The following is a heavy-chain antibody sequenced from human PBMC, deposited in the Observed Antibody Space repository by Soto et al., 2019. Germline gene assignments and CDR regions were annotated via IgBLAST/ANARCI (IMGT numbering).Heavy chain of an antibody. D-gene: IGHD6-6*01. CDR3: AKRSSSSTFDY. J-gene: IGHJ4*02. CDR2: ISGSDDST. Sequence: EVQLLESGGGLVQPGESLRLSCAASGFTFSSYAMSWVRQAPGKGLEWVSVISGSDDSTYYADSVKGRFTISRDNSKNTLYLQMYSLRAEDTAVYYCAKRSSSSTFDYWGQGTLVTVSS. V-gene: IGHV3-23*01. CDR1: GFTFSSYA.